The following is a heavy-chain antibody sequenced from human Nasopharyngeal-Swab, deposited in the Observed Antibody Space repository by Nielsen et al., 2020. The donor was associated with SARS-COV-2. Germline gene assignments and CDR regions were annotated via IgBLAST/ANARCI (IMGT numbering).Heavy chain of an antibody. V-gene: IGHV5-10-1*01. J-gene: IGHJ4*02. CDR3: ARQGDIVVVPAASALDY. CDR2: IDPSDSYT. Sequence: VRQAPGKGLEWMGRIDPSDSYTNYSRSFQGHVTISADKSISTAYLQWSSLKASDTAMYYCARQGDIVVVPAASALDYWGQGTLVTVSS. D-gene: IGHD2-2*01.